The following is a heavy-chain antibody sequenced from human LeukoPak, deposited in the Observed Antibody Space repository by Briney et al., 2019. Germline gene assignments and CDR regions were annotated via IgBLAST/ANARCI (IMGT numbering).Heavy chain of an antibody. CDR3: ARGPPVLWFGELLYY. D-gene: IGHD3-10*01. J-gene: IGHJ4*02. CDR2: IYSGGST. Sequence: PGGSLRLSCAASGFTVSSNYMSWVRQAPGKGLEWVSVIYSGGSTYYADSVKGRFTISRDNSKNTLYLQMNSLRAEDTAVYYCARGPPVLWFGELLYYWGQGTLVTISS. CDR1: GFTVSSNY. V-gene: IGHV3-53*01.